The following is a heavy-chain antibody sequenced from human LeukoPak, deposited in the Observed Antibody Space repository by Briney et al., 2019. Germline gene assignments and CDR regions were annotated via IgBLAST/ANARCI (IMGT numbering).Heavy chain of an antibody. CDR1: GFTFSSYG. Sequence: SGRSLRLSCAASGFTFSSYGMHWVRQAPGKGLEWVAVISYDGSNKYYADSVKGRFTISRDNSKNTLYLQMNSLRADDTAVYYCAVYSGYAYWGQGTLVTVSS. J-gene: IGHJ4*02. CDR2: ISYDGSNK. CDR3: AVYSGYAY. D-gene: IGHD5-12*01. V-gene: IGHV3-30*03.